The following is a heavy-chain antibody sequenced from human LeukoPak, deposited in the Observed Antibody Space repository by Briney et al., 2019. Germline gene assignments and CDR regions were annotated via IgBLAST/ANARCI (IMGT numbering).Heavy chain of an antibody. Sequence: GGSLRLSCAASGFTFDDYAMHWVRQAPGKGLEWVSLISGSGGSTYYADSVKGRFTISRDNSKNTLYLQMNSLRAEDTAVYSCAKKGDVVVVAATPFDYWGQGTLVTVSS. CDR3: AKKGDVVVVAATPFDY. CDR2: ISGSGGST. J-gene: IGHJ4*02. D-gene: IGHD2-15*01. V-gene: IGHV3-23*01. CDR1: GFTFDDYA.